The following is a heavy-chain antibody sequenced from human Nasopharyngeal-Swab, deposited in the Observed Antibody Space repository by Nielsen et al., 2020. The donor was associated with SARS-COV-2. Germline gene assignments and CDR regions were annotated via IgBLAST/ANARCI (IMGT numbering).Heavy chain of an antibody. D-gene: IGHD5-24*01. CDR3: ARGAWGRDGYNLFDY. Sequence: SGTLSLTCTVSGGSISSYYWSWIRQPPGKGLEWIGYIYYSGSTNYNPSLKSRVTISVDTSKNQFSLKLSSVTAADTAVYYCARGAWGRDGYNLFDYWGQGTLVTVSS. CDR1: GGSISSYY. J-gene: IGHJ4*02. CDR2: IYYSGST. V-gene: IGHV4-59*01.